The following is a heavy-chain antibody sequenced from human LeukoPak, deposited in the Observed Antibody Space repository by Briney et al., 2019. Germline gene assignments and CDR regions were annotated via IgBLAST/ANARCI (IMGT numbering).Heavy chain of an antibody. CDR1: GYTFTSYG. D-gene: IGHD2-8*01. Sequence: ASVKVSCKASGYTFTSYGISWVRQAPGQGLEWMGWISGYNGNTNYAQKLQGRVTMTTATSTTTAYMELRSLRSDDTAVYYCAGSLGYCTSNVCYLKYWGQGTLVTVSS. V-gene: IGHV1-18*01. J-gene: IGHJ4*02. CDR2: ISGYNGNT. CDR3: AGSLGYCTSNVCYLKY.